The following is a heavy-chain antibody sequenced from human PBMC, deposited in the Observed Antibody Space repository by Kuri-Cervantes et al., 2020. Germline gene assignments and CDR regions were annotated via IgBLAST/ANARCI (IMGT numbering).Heavy chain of an antibody. V-gene: IGHV1-69*05. D-gene: IGHD6-13*01. Sequence: SVKVSCKASGGTFSSYAISWVRQAPGQGLEWMGGIIPIFGTANYAQKLQGRVTMTTDTSTSTAYMELRSLRSDDTAVYYCARDSFEAAGTRYYYGMDVWGQGTTVTVSS. CDR3: ARDSFEAAGTRYYYGMDV. CDR2: IIPIFGTA. CDR1: GGTFSSYA. J-gene: IGHJ6*02.